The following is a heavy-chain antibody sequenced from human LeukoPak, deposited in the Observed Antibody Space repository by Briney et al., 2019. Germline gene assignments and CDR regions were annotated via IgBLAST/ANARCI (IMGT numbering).Heavy chain of an antibody. D-gene: IGHD2-2*01. CDR2: IRSSSSTI. V-gene: IGHV3-48*01. CDR3: ARMTSNDAFDI. J-gene: IGHJ3*02. CDR1: GFTFSSYS. Sequence: GGSLRLSCAASGFTFSSYSMNWVRQAPGKGLEWVSYIRSSSSTIYYADSVKGRFTISRDNAKNSLYLQMNSLRAEDTAVYYCARMTSNDAFDIWGQGTMVTVSS.